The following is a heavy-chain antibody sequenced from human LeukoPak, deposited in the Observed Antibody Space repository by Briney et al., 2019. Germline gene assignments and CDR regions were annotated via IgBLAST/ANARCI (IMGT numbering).Heavy chain of an antibody. CDR1: GYTFTGYY. J-gene: IGHJ4*02. Sequence: ASVTVSFKSSGYTFTGYYMHWVRQAPGQGLEWMGWINPNSGGTNYAQKFQGRVTMTRDTSISTAYMELSRLRSDDTAVYYCARAWGYSYGPHFDYWGQGTLVTVSS. CDR2: INPNSGGT. CDR3: ARAWGYSYGPHFDY. D-gene: IGHD5-18*01. V-gene: IGHV1-2*02.